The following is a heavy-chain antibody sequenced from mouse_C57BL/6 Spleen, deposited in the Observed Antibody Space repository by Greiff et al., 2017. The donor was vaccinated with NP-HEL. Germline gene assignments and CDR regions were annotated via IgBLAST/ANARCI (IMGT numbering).Heavy chain of an antibody. D-gene: IGHD3-2*02. Sequence: EVKLMESGPELVKPGASVKIPCKASGYTFTDYNMDWVKQSHGKSLEWIGDINPNNGGTIYNQKFKGKATLTVDKSSSTAYMELRSLTSEDTAVYYCARSETAQAPFAYWGQGTLVTVSA. CDR3: ARSETAQAPFAY. CDR2: INPNNGGT. V-gene: IGHV1-18*01. J-gene: IGHJ3*01. CDR1: GYTFTDYN.